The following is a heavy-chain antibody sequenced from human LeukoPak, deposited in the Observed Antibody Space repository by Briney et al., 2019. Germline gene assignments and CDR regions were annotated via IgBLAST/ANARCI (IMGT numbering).Heavy chain of an antibody. Sequence: ASVKVSCKASGYNFTSYDINWVRPAPGQGLEWMGWMNPNSGNTGYAQKFQGRVTMTRNNSLRTAYMALSSLRSDDTAVYYCARGIDSASPPLGTFEIWGQGTMVTVSS. D-gene: IGHD1-26*01. CDR2: MNPNSGNT. V-gene: IGHV1-8*01. CDR1: GYNFTSYD. CDR3: ARGIDSASPPLGTFEI. J-gene: IGHJ3*02.